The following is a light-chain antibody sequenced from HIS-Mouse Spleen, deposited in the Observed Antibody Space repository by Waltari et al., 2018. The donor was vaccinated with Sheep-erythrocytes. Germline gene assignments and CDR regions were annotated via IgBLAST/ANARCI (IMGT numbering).Light chain of an antibody. CDR1: SSDVRGYNF. CDR3: CSYAGSYTWV. CDR2: DVS. Sequence: QSALTQPRSVSGSPGPSVTISCTGTSSDVRGYNFVHWYQQHPGKAPKLMTYDVSKRPSGVPDRFSGSKSGNTASLTISGLQAEDEADYYCCSYAGSYTWVFGGGTKLTVL. J-gene: IGLJ3*02. V-gene: IGLV2-11*01.